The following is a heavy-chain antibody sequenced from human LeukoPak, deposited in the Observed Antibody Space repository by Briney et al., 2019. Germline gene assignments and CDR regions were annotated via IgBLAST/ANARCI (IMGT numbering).Heavy chain of an antibody. D-gene: IGHD4-17*01. CDR2: ISSSSSYI. J-gene: IGHJ3*02. Sequence: GGSLRLSCAASGFTFSSYSMNWVRQAPGKGLEWVSSISSSSSYIYYADSVKGRFTISRDNAKNSLYLQMNSLRAEDTAVYYCARPTTVTNPNAFDIWGQGTMVTVSS. V-gene: IGHV3-21*01. CDR3: ARPTTVTNPNAFDI. CDR1: GFTFSSYS.